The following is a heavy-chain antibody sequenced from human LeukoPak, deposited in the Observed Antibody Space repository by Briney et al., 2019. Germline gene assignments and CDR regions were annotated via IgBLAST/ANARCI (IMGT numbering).Heavy chain of an antibody. V-gene: IGHV1-8*01. D-gene: IGHD3-10*01. J-gene: IGHJ6*02. CDR1: GYTFTSYD. CDR3: ARKASGSSYYYYGMDV. CDR2: MNPNSGNT. Sequence: VASVTVSCKASGYTFTSYDINWVRQATGQGLEWMGWMNPNSGNTGYAQKFQGRVTMTRNTSISTAYMELSSLRSEDTAVYYCARKASGSSYYYYGMDVWGQGTTVTVSS.